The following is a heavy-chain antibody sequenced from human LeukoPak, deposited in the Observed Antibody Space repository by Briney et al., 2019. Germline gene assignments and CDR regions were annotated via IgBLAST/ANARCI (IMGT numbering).Heavy chain of an antibody. D-gene: IGHD1-1*01. J-gene: IGHJ5*02. V-gene: IGHV4-59*01. Sequence: SETLSLTCTVPGGSLSSYYWSWIRQPPGKGLEWIGHIYGSGSTNYNPSLKSRVTLSVDTSKNQFSLKLSSVTAADTAVYYCAREGTSGTPLNWVDPWGQGTLVTVSS. CDR1: GGSLSSYY. CDR2: IYGSGST. CDR3: AREGTSGTPLNWVDP.